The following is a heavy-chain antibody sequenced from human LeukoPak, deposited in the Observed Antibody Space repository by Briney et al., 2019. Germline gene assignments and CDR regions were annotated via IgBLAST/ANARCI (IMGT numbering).Heavy chain of an antibody. CDR1: GGSINSGGYY. CDR2: FSHSGST. CDR3: AGQNIPTPHDY. D-gene: IGHD2-2*02. Sequence: SQTLSLTCTVSGGSINSGGYYWTWIRQPPGEGLEWIAYFSHSGSTFYNPSLKSRVTISLDTSKNQFSLNLRSVTAADTAVYYCAGQNIPTPHDYWGQGTQVTVSS. J-gene: IGHJ4*02. V-gene: IGHV4-30-2*01.